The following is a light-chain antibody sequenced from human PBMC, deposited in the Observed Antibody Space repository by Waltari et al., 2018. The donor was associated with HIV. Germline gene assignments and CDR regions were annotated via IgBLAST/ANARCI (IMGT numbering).Light chain of an antibody. CDR1: Y. J-gene: IGLJ2*01. Sequence: YTCWFQQRPGQSPVLVLYQDNKRPSGIPERFSGSNSGNTATLTISGTQALDDADYYCQAWDSSTDVVFGGGTKLTVL. CDR2: QDN. CDR3: QAWDSSTDVV. V-gene: IGLV3-1*01.